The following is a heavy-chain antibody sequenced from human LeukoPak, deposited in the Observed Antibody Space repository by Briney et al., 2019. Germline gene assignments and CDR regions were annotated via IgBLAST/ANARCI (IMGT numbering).Heavy chain of an antibody. CDR2: ISGSGGST. Sequence: PGGSLRLSCAASGFTFSSYAMSWVRQAPGKGLEWVSAISGSGGSTYYADSVKGRFTISRDNSKNTMYLQMNSLRAEDTAVYYCAKDQVGSYYYFDYWGQGALVTVSS. CDR1: GFTFSSYA. CDR3: AKDQVGSYYYFDY. J-gene: IGHJ4*02. V-gene: IGHV3-23*01. D-gene: IGHD1-26*01.